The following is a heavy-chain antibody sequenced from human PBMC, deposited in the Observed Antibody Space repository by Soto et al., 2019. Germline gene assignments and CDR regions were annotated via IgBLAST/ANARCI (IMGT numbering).Heavy chain of an antibody. D-gene: IGHD2-15*01. CDR3: ARDSGYCSGGSCYSANWFDP. CDR1: GGSISSGGYY. V-gene: IGHV4-31*03. J-gene: IGHJ5*02. CDR2: IYYSGST. Sequence: SETLSLTCTVSGGSISSGGYYWSWIRQLPGKGLEWIGYIYYSGSTYYNPSLKSRVTISVDTSKNQFSLKLSSVTAADTAVYYCARDSGYCSGGSCYSANWFDPWGQGTLVTVSS.